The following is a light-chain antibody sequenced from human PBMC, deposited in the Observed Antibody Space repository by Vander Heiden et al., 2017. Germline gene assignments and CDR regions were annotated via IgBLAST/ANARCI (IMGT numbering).Light chain of an antibody. J-gene: IGKJ1*01. V-gene: IGKV3-20*01. CDR3: QHDGSSLWT. CDR2: EAS. CDR1: QSLSRSP. Sequence: EIVLTLSPGTLSLSPGERATLSFRVSQSLSRSPLAWYQQKPGKAPRLLIYEASSRATGIPDRCSGSGSGTDFTITISRLEPEDVAVYYWQHDGSSLWTFGQGTKVEIK.